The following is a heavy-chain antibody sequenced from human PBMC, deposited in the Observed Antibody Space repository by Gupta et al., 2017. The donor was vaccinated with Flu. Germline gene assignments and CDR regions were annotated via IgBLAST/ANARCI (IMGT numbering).Heavy chain of an antibody. D-gene: IGHD2-21*01. CDR2: IYSGGST. CDR3: ARVSPAHILYGMDV. Sequence: EVQLVESGGGLVQPGGSLRLSCAASGFTVSSNYMSWVRQAPGKGLEWVSVIYSGGSTYYADSVKGRFTISRHNSKNTLYLQMNSLRAEDTAVYYCARVSPAHILYGMDVWGQGTTVTVSS. J-gene: IGHJ6*02. CDR1: GFTVSSNY. V-gene: IGHV3-53*04.